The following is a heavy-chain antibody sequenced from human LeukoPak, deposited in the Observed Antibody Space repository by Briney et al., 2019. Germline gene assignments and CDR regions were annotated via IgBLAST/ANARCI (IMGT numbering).Heavy chain of an antibody. V-gene: IGHV1-69*05. J-gene: IGHJ6*03. CDR3: ARSSDEAYYYYMDV. Sequence: GASVKVSCKASGGTFSSYAISWVRQAPGQGLEWMVGIIPIFGTANYAQKFQGRVTITTDESTSTAYMELSSLRSEDTAVYYCARSSDEAYYYYMDVWGKGTTVTVSS. D-gene: IGHD2-2*01. CDR2: IIPIFGTA. CDR1: GGTFSSYA.